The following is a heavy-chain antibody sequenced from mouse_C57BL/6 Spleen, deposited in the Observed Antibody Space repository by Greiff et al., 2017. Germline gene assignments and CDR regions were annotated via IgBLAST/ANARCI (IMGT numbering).Heavy chain of an antibody. V-gene: IGHV1-19*01. CDR3: ARSPDGFAY. CDR1: GYTFTDYY. Sequence: VQLQQSGPVLVKPGASVKMSCKASGYTFTDYYMNWVKQSHGKSLEWIGVINPYNGGTSYNQKFKGKATLTVDKSSSTAYMELNSLTSEDSAVYYCARSPDGFAYWGQGTLVTVSA. J-gene: IGHJ3*01. CDR2: INPYNGGT.